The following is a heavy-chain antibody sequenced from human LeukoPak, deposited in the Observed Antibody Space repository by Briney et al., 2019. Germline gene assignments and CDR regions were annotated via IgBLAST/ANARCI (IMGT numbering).Heavy chain of an antibody. CDR2: ISSSSSYT. Sequence: PGGSLRLSCAASGFTFSDYYMSWIRQAPGKGLEWVSYISSSSSYTNYADSVKGRFTVSRDNAKNSLYLQMNSLRAEDTVVYYCARSRGAGPGAYFDYWGQETLVTVTS. J-gene: IGHJ4*02. V-gene: IGHV3-11*03. CDR3: ARSRGAGPGAYFDY. CDR1: GFTFSDYY. D-gene: IGHD6-19*01.